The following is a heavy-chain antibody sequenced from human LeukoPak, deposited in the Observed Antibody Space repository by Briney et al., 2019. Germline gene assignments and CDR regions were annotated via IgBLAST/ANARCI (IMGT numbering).Heavy chain of an antibody. CDR2: IYPGDSDT. D-gene: IGHD3-22*01. CDR1: GYSFTSYW. V-gene: IGHV5-51*01. CDR3: ARLLPGSSGYYYEGY. J-gene: IGHJ4*02. Sequence: GESLKISCKGSGYSFTSYWIGWVRQMPGKGLEWMGIIYPGDSDTRYSPSFQGQVTISADKSISTAYLQWSSLKASDTAMYYCARLLPGSSGYYYEGYWGQGTLVTVPS.